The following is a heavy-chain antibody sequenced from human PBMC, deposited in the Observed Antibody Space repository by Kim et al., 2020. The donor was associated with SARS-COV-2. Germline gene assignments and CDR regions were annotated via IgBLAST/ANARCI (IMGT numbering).Heavy chain of an antibody. CDR2: ISYDGSNK. V-gene: IGHV3-30*18. CDR1: GFTFSSYG. Sequence: GGSLRLSCAASGFTFSSYGMHWVRQAPGKGLEWVAVISYDGSNKYYADSVKGRFTISRDNSKNTLYLQMNSLRAEDTAVYYCAKVHLGRFTMVRGVPKLYGMNVWGQGTTVTVSS. J-gene: IGHJ6*02. D-gene: IGHD3-10*01. CDR3: AKVHLGRFTMVRGVPKLYGMNV.